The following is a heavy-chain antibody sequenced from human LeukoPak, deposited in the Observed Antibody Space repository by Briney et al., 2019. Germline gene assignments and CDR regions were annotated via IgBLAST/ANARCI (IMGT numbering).Heavy chain of an antibody. CDR1: GFTFSNAW. J-gene: IGHJ4*02. V-gene: IGHV3-15*01. Sequence: PGGSLRLSCATSGFTFSNAWMAWVRQAPGKGLEWVGRIKSKTAGGTTDYAAPVKGRFTISRDDSKNTLYLQMNSLKTEDTAVYYCTTVWRYWGQGTLVTVSS. D-gene: IGHD3-16*01. CDR2: IKSKTAGGTT. CDR3: TTVWRY.